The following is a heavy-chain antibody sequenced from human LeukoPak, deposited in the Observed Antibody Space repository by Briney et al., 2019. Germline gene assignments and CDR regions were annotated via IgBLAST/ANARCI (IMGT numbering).Heavy chain of an antibody. V-gene: IGHV4-59*10. Sequence: SETLSLTCAVYGGSFSGYYWSWIRQPAGKGLEWIGRIYNSGSTNYNPSLNSRVTISVDTSKNQFSLKLNSVTAADTAVYYCARGPPSAPGVWDVWGKGTPFTISS. CDR3: ARGPPSAPGVWDV. D-gene: IGHD3-10*01. CDR2: IYNSGST. J-gene: IGHJ6*03. CDR1: GGSFSGYY.